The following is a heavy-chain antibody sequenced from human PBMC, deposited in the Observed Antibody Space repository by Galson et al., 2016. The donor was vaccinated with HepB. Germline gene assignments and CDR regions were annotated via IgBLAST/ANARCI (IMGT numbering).Heavy chain of an antibody. Sequence: QSGAEVKKPGESLRISCEGSGYRFTSHWISWVRQTAGKGPEWMGRIDPSDSYANYGPSFQGHVTMSADKSVRKVYLQRSSLKASDTAMYYCVRHTYYYDTSGYFPDWGQGTLVTVSS. D-gene: IGHD3-22*01. V-gene: IGHV5-10-1*01. CDR2: IDPSDSYA. CDR3: VRHTYYYDTSGYFPD. CDR1: GYRFTSHW. J-gene: IGHJ4*02.